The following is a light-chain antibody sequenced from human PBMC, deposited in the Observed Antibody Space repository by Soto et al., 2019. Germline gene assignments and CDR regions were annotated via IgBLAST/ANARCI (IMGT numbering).Light chain of an antibody. CDR3: QQFGNSLPWT. CDR1: QSISSSY. Sequence: EVVMTQSPATLSVSPGEGVTLSCWASQSISSSYLAWYQQKPGQAPRLLIYGASSRATGIPDRFSGSGSGTDFTLTISRLEPEDFAVYYCQQFGNSLPWTFGQGTKVEIK. V-gene: IGKV3-20*01. J-gene: IGKJ1*01. CDR2: GAS.